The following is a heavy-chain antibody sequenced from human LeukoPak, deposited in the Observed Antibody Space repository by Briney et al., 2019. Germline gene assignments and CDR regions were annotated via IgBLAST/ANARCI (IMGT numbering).Heavy chain of an antibody. CDR2: VNHSGST. Sequence: SETLSLTCAVYGGSFSGYYWSWIRQPPGKGLEWIGEVNHSGSTNYNPSLKSRVTISVDTSKNQFSLKLSSVTAADTAVYYCASDSSSGRGNWGQGTLVTVSS. V-gene: IGHV4-34*01. CDR1: GGSFSGYY. J-gene: IGHJ4*02. D-gene: IGHD6-6*01. CDR3: ASDSSSGRGN.